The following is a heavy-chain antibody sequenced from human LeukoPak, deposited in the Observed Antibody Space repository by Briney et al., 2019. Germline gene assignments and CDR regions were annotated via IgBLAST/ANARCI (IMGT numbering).Heavy chain of an antibody. V-gene: IGHV4-39*01. CDR2: IYYSGNT. J-gene: IGHJ4*02. D-gene: IGHD6-13*01. CDR1: GGSISSSSYH. Sequence: SETLSLTCTVSGGSISSSSYHWGWIRQPPGKGLEWIGSIYYSGNTYYNPSLKSRVTVSVDTSKNQFSLKLNSVTAADTAVYYCARQRSSSWYEPLGYWGQGTLVTVSS. CDR3: ARQRSSSWYEPLGY.